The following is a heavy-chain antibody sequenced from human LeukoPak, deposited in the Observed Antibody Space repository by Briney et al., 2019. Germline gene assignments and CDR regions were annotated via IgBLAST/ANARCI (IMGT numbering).Heavy chain of an antibody. V-gene: IGHV3-7*01. D-gene: IGHD3-10*01. CDR1: GFTFNTYW. CDR2: INQDGSEK. CDR3: ARLGRITMFRGTDY. Sequence: GGSLRLSCAASGFTFNTYWMSWVRQAPGKGLEWVANINQDGSEKYYVDSVRGRFTISRDNAKDSLWLQMNSLRAEDTAVYYCARLGRITMFRGTDYWGQGTLVTVPS. J-gene: IGHJ4*02.